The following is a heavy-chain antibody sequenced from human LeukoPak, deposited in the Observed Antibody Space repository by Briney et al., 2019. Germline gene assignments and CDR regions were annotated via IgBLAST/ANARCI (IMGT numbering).Heavy chain of an antibody. J-gene: IGHJ5*02. CDR2: IYYTGTT. Sequence: NPSETLSLTCAVYGGSFSGYYWSWIRQSPGKNLEWLGSIYYTGTTHYNPSLKSRVTISVDTSKNQFSLNLSSVTAADTAVYYCARQEIGLRSFDPWGQGTLVTVSS. CDR1: GGSFSGYY. V-gene: IGHV4-34*01. CDR3: ARQEIGLRSFDP. D-gene: IGHD3/OR15-3a*01.